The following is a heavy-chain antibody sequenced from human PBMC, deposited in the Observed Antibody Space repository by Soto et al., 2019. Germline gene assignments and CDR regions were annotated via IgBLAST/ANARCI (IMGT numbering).Heavy chain of an antibody. Sequence: QVQLVQSGAEVKKPGASVKVSCKASGYTFTSYDINWVRQATGPGLEWMGWMNPNSGNTGYAQKFQGRVTMTRNTSISKAYMALSSMKSEHTAVYYCARNDFWSGYWHPPWDYYYYDGMDVWGQGTTVTVSS. V-gene: IGHV1-8*01. D-gene: IGHD3-3*01. CDR1: GYTFTSYD. CDR3: ARNDFWSGYWHPPWDYYYYDGMDV. J-gene: IGHJ6*02. CDR2: MNPNSGNT.